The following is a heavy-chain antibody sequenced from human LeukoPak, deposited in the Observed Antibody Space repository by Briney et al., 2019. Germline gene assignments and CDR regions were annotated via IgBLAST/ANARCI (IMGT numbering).Heavy chain of an antibody. CDR3: ARTWGYCSSTSCRDAFDI. CDR1: GYTFTGYY. D-gene: IGHD2-2*01. Sequence: ASVKVSCKASGYTFTGYYMHWVRQASGQGLEWMGWINPNSGGTNYAQKFQGRVTMTRDTSISTAYMELSRLRSDDTAVYYCARTWGYCSSTSCRDAFDIWGQGTMVTVSS. V-gene: IGHV1-2*02. CDR2: INPNSGGT. J-gene: IGHJ3*02.